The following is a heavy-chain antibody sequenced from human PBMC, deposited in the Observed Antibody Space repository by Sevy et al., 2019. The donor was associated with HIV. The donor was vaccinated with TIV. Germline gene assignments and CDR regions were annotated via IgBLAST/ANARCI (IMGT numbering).Heavy chain of an antibody. D-gene: IGHD3-22*01. J-gene: IGHJ4*02. CDR1: GYTFINYP. V-gene: IGHV1-18*01. CDR3: ARDSDGSGHYHLDYFDS. Sequence: ASVKVSCKTSGYTFINYPLSWVRQAPGQGLEWMGCIRTYNGEPKYAQKFQGRATMTTDTSTSTAYMELRSLRSDDTAVYYCARDSDGSGHYHLDYFDSWGQGTLVTVSS. CDR2: IRTYNGEP.